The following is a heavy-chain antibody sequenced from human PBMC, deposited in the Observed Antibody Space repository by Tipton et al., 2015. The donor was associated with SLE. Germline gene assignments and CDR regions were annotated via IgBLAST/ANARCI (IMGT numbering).Heavy chain of an antibody. D-gene: IGHD1-26*01. CDR1: GFTFSSYW. V-gene: IGHV3-48*04. CDR3: ARASGSYGAFDI. Sequence: SLRLSCAASGFTFSSYWMHWVRQAPGKGLEWVSYISSSGSTIYYADSVKGRFTISRDNAKNSLYLQMNSLRAEDTAVYYCARASGSYGAFDIWGQGTMVTVSS. J-gene: IGHJ3*02. CDR2: ISSSGSTI.